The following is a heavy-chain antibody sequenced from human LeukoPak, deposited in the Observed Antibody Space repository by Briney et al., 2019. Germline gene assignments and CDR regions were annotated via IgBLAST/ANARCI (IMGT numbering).Heavy chain of an antibody. CDR1: GGSISSGGYS. D-gene: IGHD2-2*01. V-gene: IGHV4-31*11. J-gene: IGHJ4*02. CDR2: IYYSGST. CDR3: ARAVGDFVPY. Sequence: PSETLSLTCAVSGGSISSGGYSWSWIRQPPGKGLEWIGYIYYSGSTYYNPSLKSRVTISVDTSKNQFSLKLSSVTAADTAVYYCARAVGDFVPYWGQGTLVTVSS.